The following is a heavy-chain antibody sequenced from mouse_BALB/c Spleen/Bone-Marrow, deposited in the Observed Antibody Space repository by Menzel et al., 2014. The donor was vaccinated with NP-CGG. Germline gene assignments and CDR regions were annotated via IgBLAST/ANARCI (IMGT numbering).Heavy chain of an antibody. Sequence: EVQGVESGGGLEQPGVSLKLSCAASGFTFSSYGMSWVRQNPDKRLELVATINSNGGSTYYPDSVKVRFTISRDNAKNTLYLQMSSLKSEYTAMYYCARDPLYYYAWGQGTLVTVSA. V-gene: IGHV5-6-3*01. CDR3: ARDPLYYYA. J-gene: IGHJ3*01. D-gene: IGHD1-1*01. CDR1: GFTFSSYG. CDR2: INSNGGST.